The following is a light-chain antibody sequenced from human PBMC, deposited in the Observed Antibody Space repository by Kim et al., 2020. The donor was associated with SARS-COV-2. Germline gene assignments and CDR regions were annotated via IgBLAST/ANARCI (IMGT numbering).Light chain of an antibody. J-gene: IGLJ2*01. Sequence: GQRVTISCSESSSNSVSDTLNWYQQLPGTAHKLLIYSNNQRPTGVPDRLSGYKSGTAASLAISGLQSEDEAYYYCAAWDVSLNGVVLGGGTQLTVL. V-gene: IGLV1-44*01. CDR1: SSNSVSDT. CDR2: SNN. CDR3: AAWDVSLNGVV.